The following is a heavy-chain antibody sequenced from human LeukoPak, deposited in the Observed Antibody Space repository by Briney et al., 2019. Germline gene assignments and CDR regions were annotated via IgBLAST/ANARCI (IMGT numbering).Heavy chain of an antibody. D-gene: IGHD6-13*01. Sequence: GGSLRLSCAASGFTFGNAWMSWVRQAPGKGLEWVGRIKSKTDGGTTDHAAPVKGRFTISRDDSKNTLYLQMNSLKTEDTAVYYCGAGTVRSDFDYWGQGTLVTVSS. CDR2: IKSKTDGGTT. CDR1: GFTFGNAW. V-gene: IGHV3-15*01. J-gene: IGHJ4*02. CDR3: GAGTVRSDFDY.